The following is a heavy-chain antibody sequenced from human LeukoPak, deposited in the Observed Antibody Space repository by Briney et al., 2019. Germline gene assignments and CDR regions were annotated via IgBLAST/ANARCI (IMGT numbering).Heavy chain of an antibody. CDR3: ARDPYDFWSGYSHPLDY. CDR2: INTDGSGT. D-gene: IGHD3/OR15-3a*01. Sequence: GGSLRLSCAASGFTFRSYWMHWVRQAPGKGLVWVSRINTDGSGTNYADSVKGRFTISRDNARDTLYLQMNSLRAEDTAVYYCARDPYDFWSGYSHPLDYWGQGTLVTVSS. CDR1: GFTFRSYW. V-gene: IGHV3-74*01. J-gene: IGHJ4*02.